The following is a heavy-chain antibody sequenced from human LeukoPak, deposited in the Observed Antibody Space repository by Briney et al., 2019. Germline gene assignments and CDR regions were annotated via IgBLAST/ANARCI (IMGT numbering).Heavy chain of an antibody. CDR2: IYYSGST. CDR3: ARWGCSSTSCWFDP. J-gene: IGHJ5*02. Sequence: KPSETLSLTCTVSGGSISSYYWSWIRQPPGRGLEWIGYIYYSGSTNYNPSLKSRVTISVDASKNQFSLKLGSVPAADTAVYYCARWGCSSTSCWFDPWGQGTLVTVSS. CDR1: GGSISSYY. D-gene: IGHD2-2*01. V-gene: IGHV4-59*01.